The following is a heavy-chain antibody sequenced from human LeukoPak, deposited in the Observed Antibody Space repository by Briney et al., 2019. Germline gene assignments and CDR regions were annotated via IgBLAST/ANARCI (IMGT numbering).Heavy chain of an antibody. V-gene: IGHV1-69*06. D-gene: IGHD4-11*01. CDR1: GGTFSSYA. J-gene: IGHJ4*02. CDR2: IIPIFGTA. Sequence: ASVKVSCKASGGTFSSYAISWVRQAPGQGLEWMGGIIPIFGTANYAQKFQGRVTITADKSTSTAYMELSSLRSEDTAVYYCARQYSSPYYFDYWGQGTLVTVSS. CDR3: ARQYSSPYYFDY.